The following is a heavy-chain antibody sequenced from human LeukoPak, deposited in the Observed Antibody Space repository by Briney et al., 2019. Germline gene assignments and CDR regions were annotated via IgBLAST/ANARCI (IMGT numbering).Heavy chain of an antibody. CDR1: GFTFSSYA. V-gene: IGHV3-30*04. CDR2: ISYDGSNK. CDR3: AKALGDYDILTGYDAFDI. D-gene: IGHD3-9*01. Sequence: GRSLRLSCAASGFTFSSYAMHWVRQAPGKGLEWVAVISYDGSNKYYADSVKGRFTISRDNSKNTLYLQMNSLRAEDTAVYYCAKALGDYDILTGYDAFDIWGQGTMVTVSS. J-gene: IGHJ3*02.